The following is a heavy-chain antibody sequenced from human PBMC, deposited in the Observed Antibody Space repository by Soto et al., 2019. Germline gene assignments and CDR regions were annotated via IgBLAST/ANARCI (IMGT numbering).Heavy chain of an antibody. CDR1: GYTFVNYD. CDR2: ISISKGKT. J-gene: IGHJ6*02. CDR3: ARKGYLVNFGLHX. Sequence: ASVKVSCKASGYTFVNYDVAWVRRAPGQGLEWMGWISISKGKTYYKQSLQGRVTMTTETATTTNYMEVRSLRSDDTAVYYCARKGYLVNFGLHXWGQGTTVTVS. V-gene: IGHV1-18*01. D-gene: IGHD5-12*01.